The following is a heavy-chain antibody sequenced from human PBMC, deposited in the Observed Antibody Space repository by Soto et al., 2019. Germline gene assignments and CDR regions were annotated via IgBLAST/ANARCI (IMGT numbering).Heavy chain of an antibody. V-gene: IGHV4-59*01. CDR1: GGSISSYY. CDR3: GKRGVAGVDS. CDR2: IYYSGST. D-gene: IGHD3-9*01. J-gene: IGHJ4*02. Sequence: SETLSLTCTVSGGSISSYYWSWIRQPPGKGLEWIGYIYYSGSTNYNPSLKSRVTISVDTSKNQFSLKLSSVTAADTAVYYCGKRGVAGVDSGGQQTLVTVPS.